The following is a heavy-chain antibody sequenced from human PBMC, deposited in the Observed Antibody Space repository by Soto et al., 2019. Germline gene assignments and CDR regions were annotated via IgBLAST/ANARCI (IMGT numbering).Heavy chain of an antibody. J-gene: IGHJ6*02. CDR1: GGSISSGGYY. D-gene: IGHD2-2*01. CDR2: IYYSGST. CDR3: ARDQARVVAADHYYYGMDV. V-gene: IGHV4-31*03. Sequence: QVQLQESGPGLVKPSQTLSLTCTVSGGSISSGGYYWSWIRQHPGKGLEWIGYIYYSGSTYYNPSLKGRVTKSVDTAKNQFSLKVRAVTSADTAVYYGARDQARVVAADHYYYGMDVWGQGTTVTVSS.